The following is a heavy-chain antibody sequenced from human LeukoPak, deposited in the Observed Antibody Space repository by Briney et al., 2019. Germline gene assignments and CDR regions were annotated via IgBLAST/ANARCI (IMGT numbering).Heavy chain of an antibody. CDR1: GFTFSNYA. CDR2: VNPSGGAT. CDR3: AKAVSHSYCDY. J-gene: IGHJ4*02. D-gene: IGHD6-19*01. Sequence: TGGSLRLSCVASGFTFSNYAMNWVRQAPGRGLEWVSAVNPSGGATYYADSVKGRFTISRDNSKNTLYLQMNSLRADDTGVYFCAKAVSHSYCDYWGQGTLVTVSA. V-gene: IGHV3-23*01.